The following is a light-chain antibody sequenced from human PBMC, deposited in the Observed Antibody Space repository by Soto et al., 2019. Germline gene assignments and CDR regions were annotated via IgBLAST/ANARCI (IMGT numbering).Light chain of an antibody. Sequence: QPVRTQPASASGSPGQSITISCTGTSSDIGHYDYVSWYQQHSGKAPKLMIYHVTYRASGVSNRYSGSKSGNSASLTISGLQADDEADYYCCSLTTSHTYVFGSGTKVTVL. V-gene: IGLV2-14*03. CDR2: HVT. J-gene: IGLJ1*01. CDR1: SSDIGHYDY. CDR3: CSLTTSHTYV.